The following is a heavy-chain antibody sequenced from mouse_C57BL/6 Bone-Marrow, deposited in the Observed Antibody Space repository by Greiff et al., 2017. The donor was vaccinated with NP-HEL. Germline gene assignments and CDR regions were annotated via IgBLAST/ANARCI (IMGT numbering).Heavy chain of an antibody. D-gene: IGHD2-4*01. CDR2: IDPSDSYT. CDR3: ARSDYGD. Sequence: QVQLQQPGAELVKPGASVKLSCKVSGYTFTSYWMQWVKQRPGQGLEWIGEIDPSDSYTNYNQKFKGKATLTVDTSSSTAYMQLSSLTSEDSAVYYCARSDYGDWGQGTTLTVSS. CDR1: GYTFTSYW. V-gene: IGHV1-50*01. J-gene: IGHJ2*01.